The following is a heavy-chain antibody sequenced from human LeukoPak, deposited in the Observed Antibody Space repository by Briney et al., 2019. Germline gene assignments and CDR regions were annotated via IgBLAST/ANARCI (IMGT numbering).Heavy chain of an antibody. CDR1: GGSISNYY. CDR2: IFYSGST. D-gene: IGHD2-2*01. J-gene: IGHJ3*02. Sequence: SETLSLTCTVSGGSISNYYWSWIRQPPGKGLEWIGYIFYSGSTNYNPSLKSRATISVEMSKNQFSLKLNSVTAADTAVYYCAREPPNIVVVPAAFMGSDAFDIWGQGTMVTVSS. CDR3: AREPPNIVVVPAAFMGSDAFDI. V-gene: IGHV4-59*12.